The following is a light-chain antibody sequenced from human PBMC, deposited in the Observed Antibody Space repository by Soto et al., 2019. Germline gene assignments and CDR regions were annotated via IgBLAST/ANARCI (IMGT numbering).Light chain of an antibody. V-gene: IGKV3-15*01. CDR2: GAS. CDR1: QSVSSN. CDR3: QQYNNWLST. Sequence: IVLTQSPATLSLSPGERATLSCRASQSVSSNLAWYQQKPGQAPRLLIYGASTRATGIPARFSGSGSGTEFTLTISSLQSEDFAVYYCQQYNNWLSTFGQGTKVDI. J-gene: IGKJ1*01.